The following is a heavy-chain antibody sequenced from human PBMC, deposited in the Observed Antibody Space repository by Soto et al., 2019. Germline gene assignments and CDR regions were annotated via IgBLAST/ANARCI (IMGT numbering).Heavy chain of an antibody. D-gene: IGHD5-12*01. CDR1: GGSISSSSYY. J-gene: IGHJ4*02. CDR3: ARTREYSGYDRGPFDY. CDR2: IYYSGST. V-gene: IGHV4-39*01. Sequence: PSETLSLTCTVSGGSISSSSYYWGWIRQPPGKGLEWIGSIYYSGSTYYNPSLKSRVTISVDTSKNQFSLKLSSVTAADTAVYYCARTREYSGYDRGPFDYWGQGTLVTVSS.